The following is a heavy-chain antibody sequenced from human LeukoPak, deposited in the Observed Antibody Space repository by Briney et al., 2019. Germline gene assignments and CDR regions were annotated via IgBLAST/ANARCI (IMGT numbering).Heavy chain of an antibody. V-gene: IGHV1-8*01. D-gene: IGHD6-13*01. CDR2: MNPNSGNT. Sequence: ASVKVSCKASGYTFTSYDINWVRQATGQGLEWMGWMNPNSGNTGYAQKFQGRVTMSRNTSISTAYMELNSLRAEDTAMYYCARDGYTGYSSSWYPDWGQGTLVTVSS. J-gene: IGHJ4*02. CDR3: ARDGYTGYSSSWYPD. CDR1: GYTFTSYD.